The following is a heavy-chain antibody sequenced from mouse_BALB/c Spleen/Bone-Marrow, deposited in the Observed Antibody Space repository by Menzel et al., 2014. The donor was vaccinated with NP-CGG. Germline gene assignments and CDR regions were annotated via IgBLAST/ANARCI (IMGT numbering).Heavy chain of an antibody. Sequence: EVKLQESGGGLVQPGGSLKLSCAASGFDFSRTWMSWVRQAPGQGLEWIGEINPDSSTINYTPSLKDKFIISRDNAKKSLNLRLNKVRSQDTALYYCARLDYYGYLYYWGQGTTLTVSS. J-gene: IGHJ2*01. CDR1: GFDFSRTW. V-gene: IGHV4-1*02. CDR2: INPDSSTI. CDR3: ARLDYYGYLYY. D-gene: IGHD1-1*01.